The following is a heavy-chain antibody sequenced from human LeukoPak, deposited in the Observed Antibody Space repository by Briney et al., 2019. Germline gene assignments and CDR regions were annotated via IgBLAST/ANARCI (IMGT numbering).Heavy chain of an antibody. CDR1: GGTFSSYA. V-gene: IGHV1-69*05. D-gene: IGHD7-27*01. CDR2: IIPIFGTA. Sequence: SVKVSCKASGGTFSSYAISWVRQAPGQGLEWMGRIIPIFGTANYAQKFQGRVTITTDESTSTAYMELSSLRSEDTAVYYCARDLNPFNWGDDAFDIWGQGTMVSVSS. CDR3: ARDLNPFNWGDDAFDI. J-gene: IGHJ3*02.